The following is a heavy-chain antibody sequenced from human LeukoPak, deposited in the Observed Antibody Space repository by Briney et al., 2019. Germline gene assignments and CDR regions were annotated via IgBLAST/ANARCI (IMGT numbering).Heavy chain of an antibody. CDR3: AKSGELRRLDYFDY. CDR2: ISSSGSTI. CDR1: GFTFSSYE. J-gene: IGHJ4*02. D-gene: IGHD3-16*01. Sequence: GGSLRLSCAASGFTFSSYEMDWVRQAPGKGLEWVSYISSSGSTIYYADSVKGRFTISRDNSKNTLYLQMNSLRAEDTAVYYCAKSGELRRLDYFDYWGQGTLVTVSS. V-gene: IGHV3-48*03.